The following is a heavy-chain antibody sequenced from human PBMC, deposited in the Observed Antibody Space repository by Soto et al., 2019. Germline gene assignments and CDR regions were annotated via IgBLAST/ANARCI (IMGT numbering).Heavy chain of an antibody. CDR2: IKQDGSEK. D-gene: IGHD3-22*01. V-gene: IGHV3-7*01. Sequence: GGSLRLSCAASGFTFSSYWMSWVRQAPGKGLEWVANIKQDGSEKYYVDSVKGRFTISRDSAKNSLYLQMNSLRAEDTAVYYCARDHSSGYYSKVVYYYGMDVWGQGTTVTVSS. J-gene: IGHJ6*02. CDR1: GFTFSSYW. CDR3: ARDHSSGYYSKVVYYYGMDV.